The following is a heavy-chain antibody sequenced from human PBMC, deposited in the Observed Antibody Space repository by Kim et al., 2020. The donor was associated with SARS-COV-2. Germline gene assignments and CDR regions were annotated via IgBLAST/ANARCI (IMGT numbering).Heavy chain of an antibody. V-gene: IGHV1-18*01. Sequence: TKYGKKLQGRITMTTDTSTNTAYLELGSLTSDDTAVYYCARGHSGRMSFDYWGQGTLVTVSS. D-gene: IGHD3-10*01. CDR3: ARGHSGRMSFDY. CDR2: T. J-gene: IGHJ4*02.